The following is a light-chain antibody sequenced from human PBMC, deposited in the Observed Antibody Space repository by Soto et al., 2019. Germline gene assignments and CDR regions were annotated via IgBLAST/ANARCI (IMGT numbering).Light chain of an antibody. CDR1: QSVSSSY. J-gene: IGKJ1*01. Sequence: EIVLTQSSGTLSLSPGERATLSCRASQSVSSSYLAWYQQKPGQAPRLLIYGASSRATGTPDRFSGSGSGTDFTLTTSRLEPEDFAVYYCQQYGSSPGTFGQGTKV. V-gene: IGKV3-20*01. CDR3: QQYGSSPGT. CDR2: GAS.